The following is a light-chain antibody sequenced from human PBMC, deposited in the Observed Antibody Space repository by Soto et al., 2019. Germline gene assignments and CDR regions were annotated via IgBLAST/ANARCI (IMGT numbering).Light chain of an antibody. J-gene: IGLJ1*01. Sequence: LTQPPSASGSPGQSVTISCTGTKSDIGVYDFVSWYQHHPGKAPRLIIYEVVQRPSGVPDRFSGSKSGNTASLAVSGLQAADEADYFCKSYAGSNTYVFGSGTKVTVL. V-gene: IGLV2-8*01. CDR3: KSYAGSNTYV. CDR2: EVV. CDR1: KSDIGVYDF.